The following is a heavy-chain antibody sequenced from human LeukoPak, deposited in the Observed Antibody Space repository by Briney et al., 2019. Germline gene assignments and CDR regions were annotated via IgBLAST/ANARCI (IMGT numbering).Heavy chain of an antibody. CDR3: AKDSGSGLANHAD. Sequence: GGSLRLSCAASGFTFSDYTMHWVRQAPGKGLVWVSLINCDGGSTYYADSVKGRFTISRDNSKNSLYLQMNSLRTEDTALYYCAKDSGSGLANHADWGQGTLVTVSS. CDR1: GFTFSDYT. J-gene: IGHJ4*02. D-gene: IGHD6-25*01. CDR2: INCDGGST. V-gene: IGHV3-43*01.